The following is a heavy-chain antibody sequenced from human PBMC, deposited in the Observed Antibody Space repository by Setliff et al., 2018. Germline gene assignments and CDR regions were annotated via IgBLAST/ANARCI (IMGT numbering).Heavy chain of an antibody. J-gene: IGHJ4*02. Sequence: EASVKVSCKASGYTFTSYGFSWVRQAPGQGLEWMGRISVYNGNTNYGQKYQGRVAMTTDTSTNTVYMELSSLRTEDTAVYYCARGCYDSYARYYVVGDYWGQGTPVTVSS. D-gene: IGHD3-22*01. CDR2: ISVYNGNT. CDR3: ARGCYDSYARYYVVGDY. CDR1: GYTFTSYG. V-gene: IGHV1-18*01.